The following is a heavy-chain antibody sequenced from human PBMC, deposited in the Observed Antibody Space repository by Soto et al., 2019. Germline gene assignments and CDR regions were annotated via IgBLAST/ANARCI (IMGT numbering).Heavy chain of an antibody. V-gene: IGHV3-33*01. CDR1: GFTFSSYG. J-gene: IGHJ6*02. CDR3: ARDTEQLAGNYYYYGMDV. D-gene: IGHD6-6*01. Sequence: GGSLRLSCAASGFTFSSYGMHWVRQAPGKGLEWVAVIWYDGSNKYYADSVKGRFTISRDNSKNTLYLQMNSLRAEDTAVYYCARDTEQLAGNYYYYGMDVWGQGTTVTVSS. CDR2: IWYDGSNK.